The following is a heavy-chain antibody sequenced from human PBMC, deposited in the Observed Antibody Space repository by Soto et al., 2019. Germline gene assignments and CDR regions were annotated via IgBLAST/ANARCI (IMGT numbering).Heavy chain of an antibody. CDR1: GDSLDYYY. D-gene: IGHD2-2*01. V-gene: IGHV4-59*01. CDR3: ARDSTTWFPYYGIDV. Sequence: SETLSLTCTVSGDSLDYYYWSWILQPPGKGLEWIGDVSDSGRTNYNPSLRSRVTISVDTSKNQFSLKLNSVTAADTAVYYCARDSTTWFPYYGIDVWGQGTTVTVSS. J-gene: IGHJ6*02. CDR2: VSDSGRT.